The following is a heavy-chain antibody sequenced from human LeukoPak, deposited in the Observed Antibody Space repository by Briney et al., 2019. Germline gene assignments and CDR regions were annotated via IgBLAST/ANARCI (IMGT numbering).Heavy chain of an antibody. V-gene: IGHV4-59*08. Sequence: SETLSLTCTVSGGSISSFYWSWIRQPPGKGLDCIGYIYYSGSTNYNPSLKSRVTISVDTSKNQFSLKLSSVTAADTAVYYCARLKGSTSWASSNYFDYWGQGTLVTVSS. J-gene: IGHJ4*02. CDR1: GGSISSFY. CDR2: IYYSGST. CDR3: ARLKGSTSWASSNYFDY. D-gene: IGHD2-2*01.